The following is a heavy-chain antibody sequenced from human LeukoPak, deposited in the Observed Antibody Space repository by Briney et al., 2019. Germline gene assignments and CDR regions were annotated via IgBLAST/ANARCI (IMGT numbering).Heavy chain of an antibody. D-gene: IGHD5-18*01. CDR3: ARDRGYFY. CDR2: IDQDGSEK. Sequence: SGGSLRLSCEVSGFPFTLYNMNWVRQVPGKGLEWVANIDQDGSEKYYVDSVKGRFTISRDNAKNSLYLQMNSLRAEDTAVYYCARDRGYFYWGQGTLVTVSS. CDR1: GFPFTLYN. J-gene: IGHJ4*02. V-gene: IGHV3-7*01.